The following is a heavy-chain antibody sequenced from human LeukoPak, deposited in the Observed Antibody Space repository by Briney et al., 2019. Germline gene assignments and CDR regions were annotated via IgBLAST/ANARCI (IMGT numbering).Heavy chain of an antibody. CDR3: ASLSLRYFDWPLDY. J-gene: IGHJ4*02. D-gene: IGHD3-9*01. V-gene: IGHV3-21*01. CDR2: ISSSSSYI. Sequence: PGGSLRLSCAASGFTFSSYSMNWVRQAPGKGLEWVSSISSSSSYIYYADSVKGRFTISRDNAKNSLYLQMNSLRAEDTAVYYCASLSLRYFDWPLDYRGQGTLVTVSS. CDR1: GFTFSSYS.